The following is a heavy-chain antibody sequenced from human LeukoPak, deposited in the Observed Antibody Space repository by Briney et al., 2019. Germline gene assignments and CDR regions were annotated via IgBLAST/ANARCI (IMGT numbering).Heavy chain of an antibody. CDR2: INPNSGDT. CDR3: AGDRESYSSGSYFI. CDR1: GYTFTAYY. Sequence: ASVKVSCRASGYTFTAYYIHWVRQAPGQGLEWMGWINPNSGDTNYAQKLRDRVTMARDTSVTAAYMELSSLGSDDTAVYYCAGDRESYSSGSYFIWGQGSLITVSS. V-gene: IGHV1-2*02. J-gene: IGHJ4*02. D-gene: IGHD3-10*01.